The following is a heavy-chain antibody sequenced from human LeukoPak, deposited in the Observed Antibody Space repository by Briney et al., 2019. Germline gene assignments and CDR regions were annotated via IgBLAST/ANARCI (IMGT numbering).Heavy chain of an antibody. CDR2: IYYSGST. V-gene: IGHV4-39*01. Sequence: SETLSLTCTVSGGSISSSSYYWGWIRQPPGKGLEWLGRIYYSGSTYYNPSLKSRVTISVDTSKNQFSLKLSSVTAADTAVYYCANLSSFDYYYYYYMDVWGKGTTVTVSS. D-gene: IGHD6-6*01. CDR3: ANLSSFDYYYYYYMDV. J-gene: IGHJ6*03. CDR1: GGSISSSSYY.